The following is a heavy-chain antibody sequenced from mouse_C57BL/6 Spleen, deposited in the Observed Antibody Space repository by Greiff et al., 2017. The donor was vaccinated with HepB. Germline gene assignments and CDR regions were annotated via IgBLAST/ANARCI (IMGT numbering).Heavy chain of an antibody. Sequence: EVHLVESGDGLVKPGASLKLSCAASGFTFSSYAMSWVRQTPEKRLEWVAYISTGGDYIYYADTVKGRFTISRDNARNTLYLQMSSLKSEDTAMYYCTRDPGQFDYWGQGTTLTVSS. CDR3: TRDPGQFDY. D-gene: IGHD3-3*01. V-gene: IGHV5-9-1*02. CDR2: ISTGGDYI. J-gene: IGHJ2*01. CDR1: GFTFSSYA.